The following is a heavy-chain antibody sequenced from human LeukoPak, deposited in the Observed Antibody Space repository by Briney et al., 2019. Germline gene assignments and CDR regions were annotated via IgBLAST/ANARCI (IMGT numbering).Heavy chain of an antibody. Sequence: ASVKVSCKASGYTFTSYYMHWVRQAPGRGLEWMGIINPSGGSTSYAQKFQGRVTMTRDTSTSTVYMELSSLRSEDTAVYYCARDSPTEGSPYYFDYWGQGTLVTVSS. V-gene: IGHV1-46*01. CDR3: ARDSPTEGSPYYFDY. J-gene: IGHJ4*02. CDR2: INPSGGST. CDR1: GYTFTSYY.